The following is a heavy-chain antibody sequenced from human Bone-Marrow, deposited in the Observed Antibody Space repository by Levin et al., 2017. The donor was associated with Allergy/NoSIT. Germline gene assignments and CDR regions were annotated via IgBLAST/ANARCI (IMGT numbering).Heavy chain of an antibody. CDR2: IIPAFGST. CDR1: GGRFSNYA. Sequence: GASVKVSCKASGGRFSNYAISWVRQAPGQGLEWMGGIIPAFGSTNYAQKFQGRVTIIADESTSTAYMELRSLKSEDTAVYYCARARDGYYGSGCFDFWGQGTLLTVSS. CDR3: ARARDGYYGSGCFDF. V-gene: IGHV1-69*13. J-gene: IGHJ4*02. D-gene: IGHD3-10*01.